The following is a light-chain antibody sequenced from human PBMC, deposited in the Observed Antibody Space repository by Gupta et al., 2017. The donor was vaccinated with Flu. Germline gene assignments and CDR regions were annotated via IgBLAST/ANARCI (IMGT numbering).Light chain of an antibody. V-gene: IGKV1-9*01. J-gene: IGKJ2*01. CDR2: AAS. Sequence: DIQLTQSPYFVSASVGDRVTITYRASQGISTYLAWYQQKPGKVPKLLIFAASTLQSGVPPRFSGSGSGTEFILTISSLQPEDFASYYCQQLNGHPYNFGQGTKLEI. CDR1: QGISTY. CDR3: QQLNGHPYN.